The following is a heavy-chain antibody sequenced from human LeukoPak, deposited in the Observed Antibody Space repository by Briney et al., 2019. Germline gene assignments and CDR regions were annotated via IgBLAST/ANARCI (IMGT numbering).Heavy chain of an antibody. CDR2: ISAYNGNT. D-gene: IGHD6-6*01. CDR1: GYTFTSYG. CDR3: ARTRLLIAARPDWFDP. J-gene: IGHJ5*02. Sequence: ASVKVSCKAAGYTFTSYGIIWWRQAPGQELEGWGWISAYNGNTNNYKTLQRRVTITTDTTTSTASYELRSLRSDETAVYYCARTRLLIAARPDWFDPWGEGGLVTVSS. V-gene: IGHV1-18*01.